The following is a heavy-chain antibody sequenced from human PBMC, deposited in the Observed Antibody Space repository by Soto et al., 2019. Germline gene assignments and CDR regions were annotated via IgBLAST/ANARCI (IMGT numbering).Heavy chain of an antibody. J-gene: IGHJ4*02. CDR1: GYRFTAYY. V-gene: IGHV1-2*06. CDR2: MNLDTGGT. CDR3: ATDANSALRGYNFALDF. D-gene: IGHD1-1*01. Sequence: GASVKVSCKASGYRFTAYYIHWVRQAPGQGLEWMGRMNLDTGGTTYSQKFQGRVTMTRDTSISTAYMEVSSLKSDDTAMYYCATDANSALRGYNFALDFSGQGPLLTVSS.